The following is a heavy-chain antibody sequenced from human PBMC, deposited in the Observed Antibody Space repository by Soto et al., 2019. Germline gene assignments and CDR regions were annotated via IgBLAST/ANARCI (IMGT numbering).Heavy chain of an antibody. J-gene: IGHJ3*02. V-gene: IGHV3-23*01. CDR3: ARGVRGAVDI. CDR1: GFTFSSYA. D-gene: IGHD1-26*01. CDR2: ITSSGGTT. Sequence: GGSLRLSCEASGFTFSSYAMNWVRPAPGQGPEWVSRITSSGGTTYYADSVKGRFTISRDNSKNTLYLQLNSLRADDTAVYYSARGVRGAVDIWGQGTVVTVSS.